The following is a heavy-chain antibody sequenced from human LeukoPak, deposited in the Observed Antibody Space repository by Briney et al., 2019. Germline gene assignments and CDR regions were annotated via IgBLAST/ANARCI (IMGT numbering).Heavy chain of an antibody. CDR1: GGSFSGYY. CDR3: ATHDXXGPTGSWGH. V-gene: IGHV4-34*01. CDR2: INHSGST. Sequence: PSETLSLTCAVYGGSFSGYYWSWIRQPPGKGLEWIGEINHSGSTNYNPSLKRRVTISVDTSKNQFSLKLSSVTAADTAVDYCATHDXXGPTGSWGHWXQGTLVTVSS. J-gene: IGHJ1*01. D-gene: IGHD3-22*01.